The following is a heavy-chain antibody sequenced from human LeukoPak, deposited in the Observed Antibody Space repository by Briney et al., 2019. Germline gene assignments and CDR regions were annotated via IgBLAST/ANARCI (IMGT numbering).Heavy chain of an antibody. J-gene: IGHJ3*02. CDR2: INPNSGGT. D-gene: IGHD3-10*01. CDR1: GYTFTGYY. CDR3: ARDGPGDAFDI. Sequence: ASVKVSCKASGYTFTGYYIHWVRQAPGQGLEWMGWINPNSGGTNYAQNFQGRVTMTRDTSITTAYMELSSLRSEDTAVYYCARDGPGDAFDIWGQGTMVTVSS. V-gene: IGHV1-2*02.